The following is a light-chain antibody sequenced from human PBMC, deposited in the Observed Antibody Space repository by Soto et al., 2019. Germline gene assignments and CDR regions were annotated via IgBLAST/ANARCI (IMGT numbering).Light chain of an antibody. CDR2: DVS. Sequence: EIVLTQSPATLSLSPGERVTLSCSASQSVSNSLAWYQQKPGQPPRLLIYDVSNRATGIPARFSGSGSGTDFTLTITSLEPEDFAVYFCHQRYNWPRVTCGQGTRREIK. V-gene: IGKV3-11*01. J-gene: IGKJ5*01. CDR3: HQRYNWPRVT. CDR1: QSVSNS.